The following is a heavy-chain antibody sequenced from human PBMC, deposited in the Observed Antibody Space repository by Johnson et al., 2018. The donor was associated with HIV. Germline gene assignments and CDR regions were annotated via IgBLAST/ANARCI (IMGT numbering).Heavy chain of an antibody. Sequence: QVQLVESGGGLIQPGGSLRLSCAASGFTVSSNYMSWVRQAPGKGLEWVAVISYDGGNKYYADSVKGRFTISRDNSKNTLYLQLISLRAEDTALYYCAREEVVVAATQDDAFDIWGQGTMVTVSS. CDR1: GFTVSSNY. D-gene: IGHD2-15*01. V-gene: IGHV3-30-3*01. CDR2: ISYDGGNK. CDR3: AREEVVVAATQDDAFDI. J-gene: IGHJ3*02.